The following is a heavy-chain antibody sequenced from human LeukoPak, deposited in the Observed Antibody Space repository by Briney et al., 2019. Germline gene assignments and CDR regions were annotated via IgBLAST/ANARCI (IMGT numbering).Heavy chain of an antibody. D-gene: IGHD6-6*01. Sequence: ASVKVSCKASGGTFSSYAISWVRQAPGQGLEWMGWISTYNGNTNYAQKLQGRVTMTTDTSTSTAYMELRSLRSDDTAVYYCAKDRWRDGSSSFDNWGQGTLVTVSS. V-gene: IGHV1-18*01. CDR2: ISTYNGNT. J-gene: IGHJ4*02. CDR3: AKDRWRDGSSSFDN. CDR1: GGTFSSYA.